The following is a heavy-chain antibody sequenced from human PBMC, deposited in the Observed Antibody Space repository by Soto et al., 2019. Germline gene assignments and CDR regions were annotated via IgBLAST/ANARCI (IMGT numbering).Heavy chain of an antibody. D-gene: IGHD3-22*01. V-gene: IGHV4-31*11. Sequence: SETLSLTCAVYGGSFSGYYWSWIRQHPGKGLEWIGYIYYSGSTYYNPSLKSRVTISVDTSKNQFSLKLSSVTAADTAVYYCASGDSSGYYPFDYWGQGTLVTVSS. CDR3: ASGDSSGYYPFDY. J-gene: IGHJ4*02. CDR1: GGSFSGYY. CDR2: IYYSGST.